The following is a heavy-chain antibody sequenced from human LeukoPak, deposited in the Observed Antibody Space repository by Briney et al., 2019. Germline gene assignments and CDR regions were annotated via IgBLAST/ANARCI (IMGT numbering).Heavy chain of an antibody. J-gene: IGHJ4*02. CDR2: INGDGITT. D-gene: IGHD3-10*01. Sequence: GGSLRLSCAASEFTFSDYAMKWVRQAPGKGLAWVSRINGDGITTTYADSVKGRFTISRDNSKNTLYLQMNSLRAEDTAVYYCARGGYSALDYWGQGTLVTVSS. CDR1: EFTFSDYA. V-gene: IGHV3-74*01. CDR3: ARGGYSALDY.